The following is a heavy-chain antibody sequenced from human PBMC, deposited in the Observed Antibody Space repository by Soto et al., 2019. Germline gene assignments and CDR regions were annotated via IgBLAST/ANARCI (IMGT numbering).Heavy chain of an antibody. Sequence: QLQLQESGSGLVKPSQTLSLTCAVSGGSISSGGYSWSWIRQPPGKGLEWIGYFYHSGSTHYNPSLKTRVTISVDRPRYLFALKLSSVNAADTAVYYCARVPDRWGQGTLVTVSS. D-gene: IGHD2-2*01. CDR1: GGSISSGGYS. V-gene: IGHV4-30-2*01. J-gene: IGHJ5*02. CDR3: ARVPDR. CDR2: FYHSGST.